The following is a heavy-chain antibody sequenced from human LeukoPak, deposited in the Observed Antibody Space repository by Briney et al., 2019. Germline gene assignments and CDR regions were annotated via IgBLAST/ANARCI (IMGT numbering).Heavy chain of an antibody. CDR2: ISSSSSYI. Sequence: GGSLRLSCAASGFTFSSYSMNWVRQAPGKGPEWVSSISSSSSYIYYADSVKGRFTISRDNAKNSLYLQMNSLRAEDTAVYYCARDVSMVRGVADYWGQGTLVTVSS. CDR3: ARDVSMVRGVADY. CDR1: GFTFSSYS. V-gene: IGHV3-21*01. J-gene: IGHJ4*02. D-gene: IGHD3-10*01.